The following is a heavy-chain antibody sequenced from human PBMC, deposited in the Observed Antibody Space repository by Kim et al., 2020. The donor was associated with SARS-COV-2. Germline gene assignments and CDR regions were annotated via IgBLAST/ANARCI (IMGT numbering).Heavy chain of an antibody. CDR2: INHSGST. Sequence: SETLSLTCAVYGGSFSGYYWSWIRQPPGKGLEWIGEINHSGSTNYNPSLKSRVTISVDTSKNQFSLKLSSVTAVDTAVYYCAGLRYCSSTSCLRGPYYYYGMDVWGQGTTVTVSS. J-gene: IGHJ6*02. CDR3: AGLRYCSSTSCLRGPYYYYGMDV. D-gene: IGHD2-2*01. V-gene: IGHV4-34*01. CDR1: GGSFSGYY.